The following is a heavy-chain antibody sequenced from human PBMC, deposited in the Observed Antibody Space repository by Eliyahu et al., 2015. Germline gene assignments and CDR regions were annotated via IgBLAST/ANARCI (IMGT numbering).Heavy chain of an antibody. CDR2: TRNKANSYTT. V-gene: IGHV3-72*01. D-gene: IGHD3-22*01. Sequence: EVQLVESGGGLVQPGGSLRXSCAAXGFSFSDXXXXXVRXAPGKGLEWVGRTRNKANSYTTEYAASVKGRFIISRDDSKNSLYLQMNSLKIEDTAVYYCARERTGVYYYDSSGYHADAFDIWGQGTMVTVSS. CDR3: ARERTGVYYYDSSGYHADAFDI. CDR1: GFSFSDXX. J-gene: IGHJ3*02.